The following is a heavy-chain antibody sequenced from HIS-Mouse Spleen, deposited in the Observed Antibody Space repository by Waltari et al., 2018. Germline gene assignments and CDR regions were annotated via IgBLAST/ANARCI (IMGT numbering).Heavy chain of an antibody. D-gene: IGHD1-1*01. V-gene: IGHV3-33*06. J-gene: IGHJ4*02. CDR1: GFTFSSYG. CDR2: LWYDGSNK. CDR3: AKLAAAGTTAGYFDY. Sequence: QVQLVESGGGVVQPGRSLRLSCAASGFTFSSYGMHWVRSAPGKGLEWVAVLWYDGSNKYYADSVKGRFTISRDNSKNTLYLQMNSLRAEDTAVYYCAKLAAAGTTAGYFDYWGQGTLVTVSS.